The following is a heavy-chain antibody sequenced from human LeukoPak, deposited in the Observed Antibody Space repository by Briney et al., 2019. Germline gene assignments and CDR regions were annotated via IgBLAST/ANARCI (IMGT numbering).Heavy chain of an antibody. CDR2: ISSSSSTI. CDR3: AKDGGFWSDYSYFDY. D-gene: IGHD3-3*01. Sequence: GGSLRLSCAASGFTFSSYSMNWVRQAQGKGLEWVSYISSSSSTIYYADSVKGRFTISRDNAKNLLYLQMNSLRAEDTAVYFCAKDGGFWSDYSYFDYWGQGTQVTVSS. CDR1: GFTFSSYS. V-gene: IGHV3-48*04. J-gene: IGHJ4*02.